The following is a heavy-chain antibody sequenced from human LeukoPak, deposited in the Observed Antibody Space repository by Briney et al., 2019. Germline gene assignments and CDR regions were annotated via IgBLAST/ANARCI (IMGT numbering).Heavy chain of an antibody. V-gene: IGHV1-18*01. CDR1: GYTFTRYV. Sequence: ASVKVSCKASGYTFTRYVISWVRQAPGRGLEWMGWIITYNGNTNYAQKLQGRVTMTTDTSTSTAYMELRSLRSEDTAVYYCARGGSLGKYYYYYMDVWGKGTTVTISS. CDR3: ARGGSLGKYYYYYMDV. D-gene: IGHD7-27*01. CDR2: IITYNGNT. J-gene: IGHJ6*03.